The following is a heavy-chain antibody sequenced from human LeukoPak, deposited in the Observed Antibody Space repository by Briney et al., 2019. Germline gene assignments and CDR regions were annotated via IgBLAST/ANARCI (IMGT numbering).Heavy chain of an antibody. J-gene: IGHJ4*02. CDR1: GFTFSSAW. V-gene: IGHV3-15*01. CDR2: IKSRTDGGST. Sequence: GGSLRLSCAASGFTFSSAWMTWVRQPPGKGLEWVGHIKSRTDGGSTDYSAPVKGRFTVSRDDSKNTIYLQMSSLKTEDSAVYYCATEFYSNGYNYWGQGTPVTVSS. CDR3: ATEFYSNGYNY. D-gene: IGHD5-24*01.